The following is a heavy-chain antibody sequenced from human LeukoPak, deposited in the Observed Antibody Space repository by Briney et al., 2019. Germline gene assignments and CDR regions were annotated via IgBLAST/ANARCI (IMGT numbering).Heavy chain of an antibody. J-gene: IGHJ4*02. V-gene: IGHV3-11*01. CDR1: GFTFSDYH. Sequence: GGSLRLSCAASGFTFSDYHMNWIRQVPGKGLEWISYISSSGDTVYYADSVEGRFTISRDSSKNTLHLQMNSLRADDTAVYYCAKVWRGNYYDYWGQGTLVTVSS. CDR3: AKVWRGNYYDY. CDR2: ISSSGDTV. D-gene: IGHD1-1*01.